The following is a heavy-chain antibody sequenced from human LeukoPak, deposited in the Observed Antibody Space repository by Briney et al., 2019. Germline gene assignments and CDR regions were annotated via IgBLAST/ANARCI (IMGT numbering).Heavy chain of an antibody. D-gene: IGHD4-17*01. V-gene: IGHV3-7*01. CDR3: ARGHAIDYGDYVDY. CDR1: GFTFSSYW. J-gene: IGHJ4*02. CDR2: IKQDGSEK. Sequence: GGSLRLSCAASGFTFSSYWMSWVRQAPGKGLEWVANIKQDGSEKYYVDSVKGRFTISRDNAKNSLYLQMNSLRAEDTAVYYCARGHAIDYGDYVDYWGQGTLVTVSS.